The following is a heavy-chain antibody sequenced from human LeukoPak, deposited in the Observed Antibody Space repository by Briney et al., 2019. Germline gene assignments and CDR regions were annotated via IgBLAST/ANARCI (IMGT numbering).Heavy chain of an antibody. Sequence: PSETLSLTCAVYGGSFSGYYWSWIRQPPGKGLEWIGEINHSGSTNYNPSLKSRVTTSVDTSKNQFSLKLSSVTAADTAVYYCARASIIAARGVYDYWGQGTLVTVSS. D-gene: IGHD6-6*01. CDR2: INHSGST. V-gene: IGHV4-34*01. J-gene: IGHJ4*02. CDR3: ARASIIAARGVYDY. CDR1: GGSFSGYY.